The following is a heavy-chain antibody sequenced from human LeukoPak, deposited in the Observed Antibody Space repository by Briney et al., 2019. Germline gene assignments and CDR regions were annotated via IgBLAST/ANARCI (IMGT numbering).Heavy chain of an antibody. V-gene: IGHV4-31*03. CDR1: GASFSSGDQY. CDR2: VHPSGRL. CDR3: SRGLDSRKLGY. Sequence: SQTLFLTCTVSGASFSSGDQYWNWIRQSPGKGLEWIGSVHPSGRLYNNPSLESRVTISIDTSKSQFSLNLNSVTAADTAVYFCSRGLDSRKLGYWGQGTLVTVSS. J-gene: IGHJ4*02. D-gene: IGHD3-22*01.